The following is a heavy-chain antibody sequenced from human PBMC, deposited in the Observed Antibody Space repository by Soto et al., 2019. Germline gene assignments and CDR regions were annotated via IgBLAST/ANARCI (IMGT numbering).Heavy chain of an antibody. CDR3: ARGTKYYYQVMYG. V-gene: IGHV4-59*01. J-gene: IGHJ6*02. CDR1: GASINNYY. Sequence: PSETMSLTCSVSGASINNYYWTWIRQPPGKGLEWIGYIYDSGSTSYNPSLKSRLTISVDTSKNQFSLRLKSVTAADTAVYYCARGTKYYYQVMYGWGPGTTVTLSS. CDR2: IYDSGST.